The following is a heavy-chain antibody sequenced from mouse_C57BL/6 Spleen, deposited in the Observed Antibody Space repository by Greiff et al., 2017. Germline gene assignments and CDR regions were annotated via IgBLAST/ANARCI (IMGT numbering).Heavy chain of an antibody. Sequence: EVHLVESEGGLVQPGSSMKLSCTASGFTFSDYYMAWVRQVPEKGLEWVANINYDGSSTYYLASLKSRFIISRDNAKNILYLQMSSLKSEDTATYYCAREGSYYGSSLDYWGQGTTLTVSS. CDR3: AREGSYYGSSLDY. V-gene: IGHV5-16*01. CDR2: INYDGSST. D-gene: IGHD1-1*01. CDR1: GFTFSDYY. J-gene: IGHJ2*01.